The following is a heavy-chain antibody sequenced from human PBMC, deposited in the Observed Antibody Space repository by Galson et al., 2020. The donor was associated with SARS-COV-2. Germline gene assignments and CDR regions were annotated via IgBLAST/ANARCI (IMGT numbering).Heavy chain of an antibody. CDR1: GFTVTNTY. CDR3: ARGVVGGGDYFDY. CDR2: IYSGGST. J-gene: IGHJ4*02. D-gene: IGHD3-22*01. V-gene: IGHV3-53*01. Sequence: GGSLRLSCAASGFTVTNTYMIWVRQAPGKGLEWVSVIYSGGSTYYADSVKGRFTISRDKSKNTLNLQINGLTAEDTAVYYCARGVVGGGDYFDYWGQGTPVTVSS.